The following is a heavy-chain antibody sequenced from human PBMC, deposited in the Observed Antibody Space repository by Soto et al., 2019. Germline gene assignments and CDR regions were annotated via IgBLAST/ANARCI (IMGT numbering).Heavy chain of an antibody. Sequence: ASVKVSCKASGYTFTSYGSSWVRQAPGQGLEWMGWISAYNGNTNYAQKLQGRVTMTTDTSTSTAYMELRSLRSDDTAVYYCARDSAQGYCSGGSCYVDWGGANYWGQGTLVTVSS. D-gene: IGHD2-15*01. CDR2: ISAYNGNT. CDR3: ARDSAQGYCSGGSCYVDWGGANY. CDR1: GYTFTSYG. V-gene: IGHV1-18*01. J-gene: IGHJ4*02.